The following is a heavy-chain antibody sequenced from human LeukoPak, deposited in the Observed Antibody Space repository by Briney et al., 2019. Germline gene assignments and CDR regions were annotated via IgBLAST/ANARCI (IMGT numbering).Heavy chain of an antibody. CDR3: ARDSWQRYYGSGSYPVD. J-gene: IGHJ4*02. D-gene: IGHD3-10*01. CDR1: GFIFSSYG. V-gene: IGHV3-33*01. CDR2: IWYDGSNK. Sequence: GESLRFSCAASGFIFSSYGMHWVRQAPGKGLEWVAVIWYDGSNKYYADSVKGRFTISRDNSKNTLYLQMHSLRAEDTAVYYCARDSWQRYYGSGSYPVDWGQGTLVTVSS.